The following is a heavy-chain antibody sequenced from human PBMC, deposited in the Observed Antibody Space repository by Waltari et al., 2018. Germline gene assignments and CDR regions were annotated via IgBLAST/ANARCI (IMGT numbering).Heavy chain of an antibody. CDR2: IYPGESDT. Sequence: EVQLVQSGAEVKKPGESLKISCKGSGYSFTSYWIGWVRQMPGQGLEWMGIIYPGESDTRYSPSFQGQVTSSADKSISTAYLQWSSLKASDTAMYYCARHVYYYGSGSYSEAFDIWGQGTMVTVSS. J-gene: IGHJ3*02. CDR1: GYSFTSYW. V-gene: IGHV5-51*01. D-gene: IGHD3-10*01. CDR3: ARHVYYYGSGSYSEAFDI.